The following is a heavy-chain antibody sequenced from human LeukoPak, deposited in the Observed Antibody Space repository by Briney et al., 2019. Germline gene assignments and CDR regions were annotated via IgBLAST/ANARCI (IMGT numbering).Heavy chain of an antibody. CDR1: GYTFTGYF. J-gene: IGHJ4*02. CDR2: IHPNNGGT. CDR3: ASPRLVSEGGTNY. D-gene: IGHD1-26*01. V-gene: IGHV1-2*02. Sequence: GASVKVSCKASGYTFTGYFIHWVRQAPGQGFEWMGWIHPNNGGTMYAQKFQGRVTMTRDTSISTVYMELRGLTSDDTAVYYCASPRLVSEGGTNYWGQGTLVTVSS.